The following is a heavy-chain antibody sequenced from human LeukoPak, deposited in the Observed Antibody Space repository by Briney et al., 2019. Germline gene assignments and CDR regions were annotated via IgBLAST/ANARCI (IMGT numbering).Heavy chain of an antibody. Sequence: PGGSLRLSCAASGFTFSSYAMTWVRQSPGKGLEWVSSISGSGGNTYSADSVKGRCTISRDNSKKTLYPQMNSLRAEDTAVYYCAKGMSATSGYLELEYWGQGTLVTVSS. CDR1: GFTFSSYA. D-gene: IGHD3-22*01. J-gene: IGHJ4*02. CDR2: ISGSGGNT. CDR3: AKGMSATSGYLELEY. V-gene: IGHV3-23*01.